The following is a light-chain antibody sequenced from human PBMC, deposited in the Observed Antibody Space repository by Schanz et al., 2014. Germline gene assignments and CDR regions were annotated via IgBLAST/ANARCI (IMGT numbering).Light chain of an antibody. J-gene: IGKJ5*01. CDR3: QQYYATPIT. V-gene: IGKV1-33*01. CDR2: DAS. CDR1: QDISNY. Sequence: DIQMTQSPSSLSASVGDRVTITCQASQDISNYLNCYQQKPGKAPKLLIYDASNLETGVPSRFSGGGSGKDFTFTISSLQPEDVAVYYCQQYYATPITFGQGTRLEIK.